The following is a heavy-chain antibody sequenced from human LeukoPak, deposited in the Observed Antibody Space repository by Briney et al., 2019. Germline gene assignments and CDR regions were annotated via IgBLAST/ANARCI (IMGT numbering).Heavy chain of an antibody. D-gene: IGHD3-22*01. Sequence: GGSLRLSCAASGFTFSSYEMNWVRQAPGKGLEWVSYISSSGSTIYYADSVKGRFTISRNNAKNSLYLQMNSLRAEDTAVYYCAREGTTYYYDSSGSYYFDYWGQGTLVTASS. CDR3: AREGTTYYYDSSGSYYFDY. CDR2: ISSSGSTI. CDR1: GFTFSSYE. V-gene: IGHV3-48*03. J-gene: IGHJ4*02.